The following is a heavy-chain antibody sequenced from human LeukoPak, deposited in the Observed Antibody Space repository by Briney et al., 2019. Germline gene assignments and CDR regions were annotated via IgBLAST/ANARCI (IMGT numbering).Heavy chain of an antibody. CDR1: GFTFSSYW. CDR2: INSDGSST. D-gene: IGHD6-19*01. V-gene: IGHV3-74*01. CDR3: AKELGYIERQWLDHDAFDI. Sequence: PGGSLRLSCAASGFTFSSYWMHWVRQAPGKGLVWVSRINSDGSSTSYADSVKGRFTISRDNAKNTLYLQMNSLRAEDTAVYYCAKELGYIERQWLDHDAFDIWGQGTMVTVSS. J-gene: IGHJ3*02.